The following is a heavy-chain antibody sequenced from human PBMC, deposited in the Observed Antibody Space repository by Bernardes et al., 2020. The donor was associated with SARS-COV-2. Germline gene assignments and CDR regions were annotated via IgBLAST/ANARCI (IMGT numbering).Heavy chain of an antibody. CDR2: IYNNGNT. V-gene: IGHV4-31*03. CDR1: GASITSGTFY. CDR3: ARKQLRDWYFDL. D-gene: IGHD6-6*01. J-gene: IGHJ2*01. Sequence: SESLSLTCSVSGASITSGTFYWSWLLQLPGKGLEWIGNIYNNGNTYYSPSLMSRLSMSLDTSKNQFSLNLSSVTAADTALYYCARKQLRDWYFDLWGLGALVTVSS.